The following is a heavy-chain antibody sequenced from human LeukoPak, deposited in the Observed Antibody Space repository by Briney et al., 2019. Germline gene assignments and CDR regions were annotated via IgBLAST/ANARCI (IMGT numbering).Heavy chain of an antibody. CDR1: GGSISSSSYY. D-gene: IGHD1-26*01. V-gene: IGHV4-39*01. CDR2: IYYSGST. Sequence: SETLSLTCTVSGGSISSSSYYWGWIRQPPGKGLEWIGSIYYSGSTFYNPSLKSRVTISVDTTKNQFSLKLSSVTAADTAVYYCARQADSGSYYDPFQHWGQGTLVTVSS. J-gene: IGHJ1*01. CDR3: ARQADSGSYYDPFQH.